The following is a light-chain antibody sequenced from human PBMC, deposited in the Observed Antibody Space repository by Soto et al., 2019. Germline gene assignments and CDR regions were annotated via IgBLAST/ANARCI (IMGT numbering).Light chain of an antibody. CDR2: SAS. V-gene: IGKV1-39*01. CDR3: QHYVNSPPYT. J-gene: IGKJ2*01. Sequence: DIQMTQSPSSLSASVGDRVTVTCRAGQSISRYLNWYQQRPGKAPKLLIYSASTLQTGVPSRFSGSVSGTDFTLTISRQEREDCAVYYCQHYVNSPPYTFGQGTKVDI. CDR1: QSISRY.